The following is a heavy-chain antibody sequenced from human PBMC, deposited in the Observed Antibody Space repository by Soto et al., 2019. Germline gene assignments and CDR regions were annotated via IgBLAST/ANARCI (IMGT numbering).Heavy chain of an antibody. V-gene: IGHV1-2*04. J-gene: IGHJ4*02. CDR3: AREHGSGSYYTLDY. CDR2: INPNSGGT. CDR1: GYTFTGYY. Sequence: ASVKVSCKASGYTFTGYYMHWVRQAPGQGLEWMGWINPNSGGTNYAQKFQGWVTMTRDTSISTAYMELSRLRSDDTAVYYCAREHGSGSYYTLDYWGQGTLVTVSS. D-gene: IGHD3-10*01.